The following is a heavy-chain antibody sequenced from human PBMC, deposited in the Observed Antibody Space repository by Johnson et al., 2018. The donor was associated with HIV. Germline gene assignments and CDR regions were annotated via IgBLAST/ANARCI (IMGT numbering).Heavy chain of an antibody. CDR1: GFIFSDYY. CDR2: ISSSGTTI. J-gene: IGHJ3*01. D-gene: IGHD3-3*01. CDR3: APYRAFGAAPTWAFYF. V-gene: IGHV3-11*04. Sequence: VQLVESGGGLVKPGGSLRLSCAASGFIFSDYYMSWIRQAPGKGLEWVSYISSSGTTIHYADSVNGRFTISRDNAKNSLYLRMNSLRAEDTAMYYCAPYRAFGAAPTWAFYFWGQGTMVTVSS.